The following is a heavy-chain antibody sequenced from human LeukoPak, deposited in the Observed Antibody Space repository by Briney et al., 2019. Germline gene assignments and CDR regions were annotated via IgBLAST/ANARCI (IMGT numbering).Heavy chain of an antibody. V-gene: IGHV1-2*02. CDR2: INPNSGGT. D-gene: IGHD6-13*01. J-gene: IGHJ5*02. CDR1: GYTFTGYD. CDR3: ARPAYRQQLVRGWFDP. Sequence: ASVKVSCKAYGYTFTGYDMHWVRQDPGQGLEWMGWINPNSGGTNYAQKFQGRVTMTRDTSISTAYMELSRLRSDDTAVYYCARPAYRQQLVRGWFDPWGQGTLVTVSS.